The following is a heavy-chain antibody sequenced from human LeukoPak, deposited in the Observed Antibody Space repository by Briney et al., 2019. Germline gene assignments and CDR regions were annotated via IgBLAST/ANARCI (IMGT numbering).Heavy chain of an antibody. CDR1: GGSISSSY. J-gene: IGHJ6*03. CDR2: ISNRGST. CDR3: AKNYYGSGRMDV. D-gene: IGHD3-10*01. Sequence: PSETLSLTCTVSGGSISSSYWSWIRQPPGKGLEWIGYISNRGSTKYNPSLKSRVTISVDTSKNQISLRLNSVTAADTAVYYCAKNYYGSGRMDVWGKGTTVTISS. V-gene: IGHV4-59*01.